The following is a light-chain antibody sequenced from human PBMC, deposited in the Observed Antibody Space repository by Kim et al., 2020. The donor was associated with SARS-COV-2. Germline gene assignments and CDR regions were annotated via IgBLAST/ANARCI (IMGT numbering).Light chain of an antibody. Sequence: PGKTARLSCGGDSIGSKGVHWYQQKSGQAPVLVISYDSARPSGIPERFSGSNSGNTATLTISRVEAGDEADYYCRVWDSSSDHRVVFGGGTQLTVL. CDR1: SIGSKG. CDR3: RVWDSSSDHRVV. V-gene: IGLV3-21*04. CDR2: YDS. J-gene: IGLJ2*01.